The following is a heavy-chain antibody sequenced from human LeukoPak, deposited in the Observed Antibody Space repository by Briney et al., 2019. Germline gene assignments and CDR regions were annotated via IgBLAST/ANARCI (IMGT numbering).Heavy chain of an antibody. CDR2: INHSGST. CDR3: AGVRCSSTSCYFNYYYYYMDV. Sequence: SETLSLTCAVYGGSFSGYYWSWIRQPPGKGLEWIGEINHSGSTNYNPSLKSRVTISVDTSKNQFSLKLSSVTAADTAVYYCAGVRCSSTSCYFNYYYYYMDVWGKGTTVTVSS. V-gene: IGHV4-34*01. D-gene: IGHD2-2*01. CDR1: GGSFSGYY. J-gene: IGHJ6*03.